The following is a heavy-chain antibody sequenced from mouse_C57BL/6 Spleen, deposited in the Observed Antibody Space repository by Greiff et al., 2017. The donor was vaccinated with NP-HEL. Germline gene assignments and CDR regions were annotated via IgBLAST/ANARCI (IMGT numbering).Heavy chain of an antibody. Sequence: VQLQQSGPELVKPGASVKISCKASGYSFTDYNMNWVKQSHGKSLEWIGVINPNYGTTSYNQKFQGKATLTVDQSSSTAYMQRNSLTSEDAAGYYCSRGLDGYFDVWGTGTTVTVSS. CDR1: GYSFTDYN. V-gene: IGHV1-39*01. CDR2: INPNYGTT. CDR3: SRGLDGYFDV. J-gene: IGHJ1*03. D-gene: IGHD4-1*01.